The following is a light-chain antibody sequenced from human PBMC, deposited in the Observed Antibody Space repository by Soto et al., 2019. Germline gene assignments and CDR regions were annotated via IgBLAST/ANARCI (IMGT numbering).Light chain of an antibody. Sequence: QSVLTQPASVSGSPGQSITISCTGTSSDVGGYNYVSWYQQHPGKAPKAMLHEVSNRPSGVSNRFSGSKSGNTASLTISGLQAEDEAGYYCGSYTSSSTLYVFGTGTKVTVL. CDR2: EVS. J-gene: IGLJ1*01. CDR3: GSYTSSSTLYV. V-gene: IGLV2-14*01. CDR1: SSDVGGYNY.